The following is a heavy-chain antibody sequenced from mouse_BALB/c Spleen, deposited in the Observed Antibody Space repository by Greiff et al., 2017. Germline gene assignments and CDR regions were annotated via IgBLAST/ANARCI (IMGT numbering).Heavy chain of an antibody. CDR1: GYSITSHYA. V-gene: IGHV3-2*02. J-gene: IGHJ4*01. CDR3: AGSDAVDY. CDR2: TSYSGST. Sequence: DVKLAESGPGLVKPSQSLALTCTATGYSITSHYAWNWIPQFPGNKLERMGDTSYSGSTSYNASLKSRISITRDTSKNQYFLQLNTVTTEDTATYYCAGSDAVDYWGQGTTVTVSA.